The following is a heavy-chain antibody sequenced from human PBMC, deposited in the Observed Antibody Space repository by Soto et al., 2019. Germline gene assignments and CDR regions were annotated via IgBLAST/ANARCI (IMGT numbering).Heavy chain of an antibody. J-gene: IGHJ1*01. CDR2: ISAYSGTT. CDR3: ARDRMTIFGVVGGDVQH. CDR1: GYIFTTYG. Sequence: QVQLVQSGAEVKKPGASVKVSCKSSGYIFTTYGISWVRQAPGQGLEWMGWISAYSGTTNYAQKLQGRVTMTTDTSTRTTYMELRSLRSDDTAVYYCARDRMTIFGVVGGDVQHWGQATLVTVSS. D-gene: IGHD3-3*01. V-gene: IGHV1-18*01.